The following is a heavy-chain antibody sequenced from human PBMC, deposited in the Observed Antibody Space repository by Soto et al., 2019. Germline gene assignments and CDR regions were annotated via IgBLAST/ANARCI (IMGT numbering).Heavy chain of an antibody. CDR1: GFTFSSYA. CDR3: ASSYDILTGYSALDAFDI. Sequence: VGSLRLSCAASGFTFSSYAMHWVRQAPGKGLEWVAVISYDGSNKYYADSVKGRFTISRDNAKNSLYLQMNSLRAEDTAVYYCASSYDILTGYSALDAFDIWGQGTMVTVSS. CDR2: ISYDGSNK. V-gene: IGHV3-30-3*01. J-gene: IGHJ3*02. D-gene: IGHD3-9*01.